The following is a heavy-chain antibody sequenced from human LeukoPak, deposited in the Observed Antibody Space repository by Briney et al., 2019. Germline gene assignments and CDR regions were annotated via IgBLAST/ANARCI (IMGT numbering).Heavy chain of an antibody. CDR1: GGSISSGGYY. CDR3: ARVACSGGSCHLGIDY. Sequence: SQTLSLTCTVSGGSISSGGYYWSWIRQHPGKGLEWIGYIYYSGSTYYNPSLKSRVTISVDTSKNQFSLKLSSVTAADTAVYYCARVACSGGSCHLGIDYWGQGTLVTVSS. J-gene: IGHJ4*02. V-gene: IGHV4-31*03. D-gene: IGHD2-15*01. CDR2: IYYSGST.